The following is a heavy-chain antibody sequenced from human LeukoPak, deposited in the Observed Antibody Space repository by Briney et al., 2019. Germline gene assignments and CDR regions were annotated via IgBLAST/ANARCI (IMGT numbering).Heavy chain of an antibody. CDR2: IRYDGSNK. V-gene: IGHV3-30*02. Sequence: PGGSLRLSCAASGFTFSSYGMHWVRQAPGKGLEWVAFIRYDGSNKYYADSVKGRFTISRDNSKNTLYLQMNSLRAEDTAVYYCAKDERPYDSSGYYTDYWGRGTLVIVSP. J-gene: IGHJ4*02. D-gene: IGHD3-22*01. CDR3: AKDERPYDSSGYYTDY. CDR1: GFTFSSYG.